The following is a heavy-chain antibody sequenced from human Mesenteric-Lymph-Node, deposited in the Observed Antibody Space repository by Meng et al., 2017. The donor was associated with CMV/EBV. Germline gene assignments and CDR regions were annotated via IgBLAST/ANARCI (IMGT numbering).Heavy chain of an antibody. Sequence: GESLKISCAASGFTFSSYVMHWVRQAPGKGLEWVAVISYDGSNKYYADSVKGRFTISRDNSKNTLYLQMNSLRAEDTAVYYCAKSGCSISGCHGGWFDPWGQGTLVTVSS. CDR2: ISYDGSNK. V-gene: IGHV3-30-3*02. CDR3: AKSGCSISGCHGGWFDP. CDR1: GFTFSSYV. D-gene: IGHD2-2*01. J-gene: IGHJ5*02.